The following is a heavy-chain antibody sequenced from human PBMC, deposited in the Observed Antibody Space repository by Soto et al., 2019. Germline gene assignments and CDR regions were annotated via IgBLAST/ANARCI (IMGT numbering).Heavy chain of an antibody. CDR3: ARVGWTTVGYYFDY. CDR2: IHYSGST. CDR1: VVSISSYY. Sequence: SETLSLTCTVSVVSISSYYWSWIRQPPGKGLEWIGYIHYSGSTKYNPSLKSRVSISVDTSKSQFSLKLSSVTAADTAVYYCARVGWTTVGYYFDYWGQGALVTVS. J-gene: IGHJ4*02. D-gene: IGHD4-17*01. V-gene: IGHV4-59*01.